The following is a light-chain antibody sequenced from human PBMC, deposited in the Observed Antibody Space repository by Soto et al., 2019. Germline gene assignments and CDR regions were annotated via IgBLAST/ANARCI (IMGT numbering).Light chain of an antibody. CDR3: QQVNSYPRT. J-gene: IGKJ2*01. CDR1: QGISNY. Sequence: DLQLTQSPSFLSASVGDRVTISCRASQGISNYLAWYQQKPGKAPKLLIYAASTLQTGVPSRFSGSGSGTEFTLTISSLQPEDFATFYCQQVNSYPRTFGQGTKLEIK. V-gene: IGKV1-9*01. CDR2: AAS.